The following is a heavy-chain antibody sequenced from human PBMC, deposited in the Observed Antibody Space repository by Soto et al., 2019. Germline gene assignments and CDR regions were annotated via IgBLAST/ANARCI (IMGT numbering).Heavy chain of an antibody. D-gene: IGHD6-6*01. CDR2: INPSGGST. V-gene: IGHV1-46*01. CDR1: GYTFTSYY. CDR3: ARVRQLVGYFYYYMDV. J-gene: IGHJ6*03. Sequence: ASVKVSCKASGYTFTSYYMHWVRQAPGQGLEWMGIINPSGGSTSYAQKFQGRVTMTRDTSTSTVYMELSSLRSDDTAVYYCARVRQLVGYFYYYMDVWGKGTKVTVSS.